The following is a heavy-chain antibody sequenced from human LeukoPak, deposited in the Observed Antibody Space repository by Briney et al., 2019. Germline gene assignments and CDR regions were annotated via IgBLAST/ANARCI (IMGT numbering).Heavy chain of an antibody. J-gene: IGHJ4*02. D-gene: IGHD6-13*01. CDR3: ARDRGNSWYFDS. CDR1: GGSISSYY. V-gene: IGHV4-4*07. Sequence: SETLSLTCTVSGGSISSYYWSWIRQPAGKGMEWIGRIYPSGSTNYNPSLGSRVTMSVDMSKNQFSLKLSSVTAADTAVYYCARDRGNSWYFDSWGQGTLVTVSS. CDR2: IYPSGST.